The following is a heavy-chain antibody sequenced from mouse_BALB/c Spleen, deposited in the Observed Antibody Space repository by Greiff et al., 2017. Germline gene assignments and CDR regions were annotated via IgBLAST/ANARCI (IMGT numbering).Heavy chain of an antibody. Sequence: QVQLQQSGAELMKPGASVKISCKATGYTFSSYWIEWVKQRPGHGLEWIGEILPGSGSTNYNEKFKGKATFTADTSSNTAYMQLSSLTSEDSAVYYCARFGTYYYAMDYWGQGTSVTVSS. CDR1: GYTFSSYW. CDR3: ARFGTYYYAMDY. D-gene: IGHD3-3*01. CDR2: ILPGSGST. J-gene: IGHJ4*01. V-gene: IGHV1-9*01.